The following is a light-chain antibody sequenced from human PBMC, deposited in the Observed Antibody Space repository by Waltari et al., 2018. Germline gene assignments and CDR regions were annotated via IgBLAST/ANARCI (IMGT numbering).Light chain of an antibody. CDR1: SGHSTNI. CDR3: QTGGHGTWV. J-gene: IGLJ3*02. V-gene: IGLV4-69*01. Sequence: QLVLTQSPSASASLGASVKLTCTLSSGHSTNIIAWLQQQPEKGPRFLMNVKSDGSHNKGVGIPDRFSGSSSAAERYLTISSLQSEDEADYYCQTGGHGTWVFGGGTRLTVL. CDR2: VKSDGSH.